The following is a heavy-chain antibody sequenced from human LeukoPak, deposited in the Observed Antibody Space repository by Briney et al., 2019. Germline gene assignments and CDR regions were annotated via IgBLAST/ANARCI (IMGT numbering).Heavy chain of an antibody. Sequence: GGSLRLSCAASGFTFSTYWMTWVRQAPGKGLEWVANIKEDGREKYYVDSVKGRFTISRDNAKNSLYLQMNSLRAEDTAVYYCATISDFNFDYWGQGTLVTVSS. CDR3: ATISDFNFDY. J-gene: IGHJ4*02. CDR2: IKEDGREK. V-gene: IGHV3-7*05. CDR1: GFTFSTYW. D-gene: IGHD3-3*02.